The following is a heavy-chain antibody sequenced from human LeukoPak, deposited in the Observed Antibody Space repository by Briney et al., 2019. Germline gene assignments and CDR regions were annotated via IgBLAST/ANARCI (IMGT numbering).Heavy chain of an antibody. CDR1: GFSLSTSGVG. Sequence: SGPTLVKPTQTLTLTCTFSGFSLSTSGVGVGWIRQPPGKALEWLALIYWNDDKCYSPSLKSRLTITKDTSKNQVVLTMTNMDPVDTATYYCAHRSQVLVGATALYYFDYWGQGTLVTVSS. J-gene: IGHJ4*02. CDR3: AHRSQVLVGATALYYFDY. V-gene: IGHV2-5*01. D-gene: IGHD1-26*01. CDR2: IYWNDDK.